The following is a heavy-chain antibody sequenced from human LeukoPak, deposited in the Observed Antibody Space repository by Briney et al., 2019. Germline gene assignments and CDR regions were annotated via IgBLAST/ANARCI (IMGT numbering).Heavy chain of an antibody. Sequence: QPGGSLRLSCAASGFTFSSYGMHWVRQAPGKGLEWVAVIWYDGSNKYYADPVKGRFTISRDNSKNTLYLQMNSLRAEDTAVYYCARDSASELLWFGEAAYYYGMDVWGQGTTVTVSS. V-gene: IGHV3-33*01. CDR2: IWYDGSNK. J-gene: IGHJ6*02. CDR1: GFTFSSYG. CDR3: ARDSASELLWFGEAAYYYGMDV. D-gene: IGHD3-10*01.